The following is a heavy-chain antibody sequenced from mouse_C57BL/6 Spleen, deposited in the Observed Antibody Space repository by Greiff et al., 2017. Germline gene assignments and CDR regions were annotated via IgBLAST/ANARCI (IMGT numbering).Heavy chain of an antibody. CDR3: AREGIYYGNYVRAD. CDR1: GYAFSSSW. V-gene: IGHV1-82*01. D-gene: IGHD2-1*01. Sequence: VQLQQSGPELVKPGASVKISCKASGYAFSSSWMNWVKQRPGKGLEWIGRIYPGDGDTNYNGKFKGKATLTADKSSSTAYMQLSSLTSVDSAVYFCAREGIYYGNYVRADWGQGTPVTVSA. J-gene: IGHJ3*01. CDR2: IYPGDGDT.